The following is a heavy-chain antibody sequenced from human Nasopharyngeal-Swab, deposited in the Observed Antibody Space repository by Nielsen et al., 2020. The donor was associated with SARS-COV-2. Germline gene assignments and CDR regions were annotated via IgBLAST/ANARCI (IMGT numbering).Heavy chain of an antibody. V-gene: IGHV3-66*01. CDR2: IYSGGST. J-gene: IGHJ4*02. CDR1: GFTVSSNY. CDR3: ARDGGSYFDY. Sequence: GESLKISCAASGFTVSSNYMSWVRQAPGKGLEWVSVIYSGGSTYYADSVKGRFTISRDNSKNTLYLQMNSLGAEDTAVYYCARDGGSYFDYWGQGTLVTVSS. D-gene: IGHD1-26*01.